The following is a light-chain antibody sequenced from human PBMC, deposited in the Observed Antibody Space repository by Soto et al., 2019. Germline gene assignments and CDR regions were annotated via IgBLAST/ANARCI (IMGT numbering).Light chain of an antibody. CDR2: DVS. J-gene: IGLJ1*01. V-gene: IGLV2-11*01. Sequence: QSALTQPRSVSGSPGQSVTISCTGTSSDVGGYNYVSWYQQHPGKAPKLMIYDVSKRPSGVPDRFSGSKSGNTASLTISGLRAGDEADYYCCSYAGSYTFAVFGTGTKLTVL. CDR1: SSDVGGYNY. CDR3: CSYAGSYTFAV.